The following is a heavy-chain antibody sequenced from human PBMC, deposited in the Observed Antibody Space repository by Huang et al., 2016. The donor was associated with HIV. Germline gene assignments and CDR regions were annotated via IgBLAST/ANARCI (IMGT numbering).Heavy chain of an antibody. J-gene: IGHJ4*02. CDR2: IHPRASEP. D-gene: IGHD5-18*01. CDR1: GYGFSSYW. Sequence: EVLLVQSGAELKEPGESLKISCKASGYGFSSYWIGWVRQKPGKGLEWRGSIHPRASEPKYSPSCDGQVTISADKSTRAAYLQWESLKAPDTAIYFCARQVDGFRSHFDFWGQGTLVSVSS. CDR3: ARQVDGFRSHFDF. V-gene: IGHV5-51*01.